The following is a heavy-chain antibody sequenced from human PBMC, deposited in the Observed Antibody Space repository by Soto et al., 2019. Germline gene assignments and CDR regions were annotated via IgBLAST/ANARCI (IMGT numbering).Heavy chain of an antibody. V-gene: IGHV1-69*01. CDR2: IIPISETT. CDR3: ARSQGSSTSLEIYSYYSYGMDV. CDR1: GGTFSSYA. J-gene: IGHJ6*02. D-gene: IGHD2-2*01. Sequence: QVPLVQSGAEGKKPGSSVKVSCKASGGTFSSYAISWVRQAPGQGLEWMGGIIPISETTNYAQKFQGRVTITADESKSTAYMELSSLRSEDTAVYYCARSQGSSTSLEIYSYYSYGMDVWGPGNTVTVSS.